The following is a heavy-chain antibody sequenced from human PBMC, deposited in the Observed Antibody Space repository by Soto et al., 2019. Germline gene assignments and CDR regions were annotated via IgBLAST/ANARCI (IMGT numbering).Heavy chain of an antibody. V-gene: IGHV3-13*01. CDR3: ARGVVLRFLEWLLTSHFDY. CDR2: IGTAGDT. CDR1: GFTFSSYD. J-gene: IGHJ4*02. Sequence: GGSLRLSCAASGFTFSSYDMHWVRQATGKGLGWVSAIGTAGDTYYPGSVKGRFTISRENAKNSLYLQMNSLRAGDTAVYYCARGVVLRFLEWLLTSHFDYWGQGTLVTVSS. D-gene: IGHD3-3*01.